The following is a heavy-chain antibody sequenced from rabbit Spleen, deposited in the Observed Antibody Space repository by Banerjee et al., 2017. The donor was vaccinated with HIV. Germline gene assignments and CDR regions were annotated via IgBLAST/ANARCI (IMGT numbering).Heavy chain of an antibody. CDR1: GFSFSSRYY. Sequence: QSLEESGGDLVKPGASLTLTCTASGFSFSSRYYMCWVRQAPGKGLEWIACITGSSSDFTYSATWAKGRFTISKTSSTTVTLQMTSLTVADTATYFCARDTGSSFSSYGMDLWGPGHPRHRL. D-gene: IGHD8-1*01. V-gene: IGHV1S40*01. J-gene: IGHJ6*01. CDR2: ITGSSSDFT. CDR3: ARDTGSSFSSYGMDL.